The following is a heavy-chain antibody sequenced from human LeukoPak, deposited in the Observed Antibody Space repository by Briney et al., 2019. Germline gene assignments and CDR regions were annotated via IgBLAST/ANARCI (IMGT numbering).Heavy chain of an antibody. Sequence: ASVKVSCKASGYTFTSYYMHWVRQAPGQGLEWMGIINPSRGSTSYAQKFQGRVTMTRDTSTSTVYMELSSLRSEDTAVHYCARGDPGYNLDYWGQGTLVTVSS. CDR3: ARGDPGYNLDY. CDR2: INPSRGST. CDR1: GYTFTSYY. V-gene: IGHV1-46*01. J-gene: IGHJ4*02. D-gene: IGHD5-24*01.